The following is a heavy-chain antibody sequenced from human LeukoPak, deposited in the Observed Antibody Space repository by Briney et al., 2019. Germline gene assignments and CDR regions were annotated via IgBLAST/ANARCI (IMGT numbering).Heavy chain of an antibody. CDR1: GYSFTSYW. CDR3: ARHARPGYSSSWSYFDY. D-gene: IGHD6-13*01. V-gene: IGHV5-10-1*01. CDR2: IDPCDSYT. J-gene: IGHJ4*02. Sequence: GESLRISCKGSGYSFTSYWISWVRQMPGKGLEWMGRIDPCDSYTNYSPSFQGHVTISADKSIGTAYLQWSSLKASDTAMYYCARHARPGYSSSWSYFDYWGQGTLVTVSS.